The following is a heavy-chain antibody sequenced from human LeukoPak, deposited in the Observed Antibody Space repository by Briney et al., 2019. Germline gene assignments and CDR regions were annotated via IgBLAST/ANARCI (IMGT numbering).Heavy chain of an antibody. CDR3: ARGGVWQLAHFDY. CDR2: INHSGTT. V-gene: IGHV4-34*01. CDR1: GGSFSGYY. Sequence: SETLSLTCAVYGGSFSGYYWGWIRQPPGKGLEWIGEINHSGTTNYSPSLKSRVTISIDMSKNQFSLNLISVTAADTAVYYCARGGVWQLAHFDYWGQGTLVTVSS. J-gene: IGHJ4*02. D-gene: IGHD6-13*01.